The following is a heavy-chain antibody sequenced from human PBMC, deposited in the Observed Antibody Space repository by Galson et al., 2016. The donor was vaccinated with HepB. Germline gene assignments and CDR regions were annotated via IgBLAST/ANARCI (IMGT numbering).Heavy chain of an antibody. CDR3: ARGYCRAGDCYNFDS. CDR2: IDPKSGGT. D-gene: IGHD2-15*01. V-gene: IGHV1-2*04. CDR1: GYRFTDYY. Sequence: SVKVSCKASGYRFTDYYIHWVRQAPGQGLEWMGWIDPKSGGTISAQNFRGWVTMTRDTSNNTADIELRRLRSVDTAVYFCARGYCRAGDCYNFDSWGQGTLVTISS. J-gene: IGHJ4*02.